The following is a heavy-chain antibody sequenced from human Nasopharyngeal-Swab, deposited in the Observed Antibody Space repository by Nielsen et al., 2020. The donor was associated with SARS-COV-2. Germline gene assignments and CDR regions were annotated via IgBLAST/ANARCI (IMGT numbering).Heavy chain of an antibody. CDR3: ARTLGGGSYYYYYTDL. CDR1: GFTLSSYA. V-gene: IGHV3-23*01. J-gene: IGHJ2*01. D-gene: IGHD1-26*01. CDR2: ISGSGGSI. Sequence: GESLKISCAASGFTLSSYAMSWDRQAPGKGREWVSAISGSGGSIYYADSVRGRFTVSRDNAKTSLYLQMNSLTDEDTAVYYCARTLGGGSYYYYYTDLWGRGTLVTVSS.